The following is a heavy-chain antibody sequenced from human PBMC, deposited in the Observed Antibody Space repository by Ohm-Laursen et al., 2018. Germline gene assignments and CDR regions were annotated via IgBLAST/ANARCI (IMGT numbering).Heavy chain of an antibody. V-gene: IGHV3-9*01. CDR3: AKDVGQYSYGTWYFDY. CDR2: ISWNSGSI. J-gene: IGHJ4*02. CDR1: GFTFDDYA. D-gene: IGHD5-18*01. Sequence: SLRLSCAASGFTFDDYAMHWVRQAPGKGLEWVSGISWNSGSIGYADSVKGRFTISRDNSKNTLYLQMNSLRAEDTAVYYCAKDVGQYSYGTWYFDYWGQGTLVTVSS.